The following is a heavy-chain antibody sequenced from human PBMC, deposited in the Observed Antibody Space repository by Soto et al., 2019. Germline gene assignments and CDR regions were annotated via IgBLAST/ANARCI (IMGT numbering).Heavy chain of an antibody. V-gene: IGHV4-34*01. D-gene: IGHD3-22*01. CDR3: ARDYFDSSDYTTNWFDP. Sequence: SETLSLTCAVYGWSFSGYYWAWIRQPPGEGLEWIGSIYHTGNAYYNPSLKSRVTISVDTSKNQFSLKVTSVTAADTALYYCARDYFDSSDYTTNWFDPWGQGTLVTVSS. CDR1: GWSFSGYY. CDR2: IYHTGNA. J-gene: IGHJ5*02.